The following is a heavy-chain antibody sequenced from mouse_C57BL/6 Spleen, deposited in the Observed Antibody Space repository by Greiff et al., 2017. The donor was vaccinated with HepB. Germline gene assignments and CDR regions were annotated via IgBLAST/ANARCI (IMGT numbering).Heavy chain of an antibody. Sequence: QVQLKESGAELVKPGASVKLSCKASGYTFTEYTIHWVKQRSGQGLEWIGWFYPGSGSIKYNEKFKDKATLTADKSSSTVYMELSRLTSEDSAVYFCARHPHYYGSSYLYYFDYWGQGTTLTVSS. CDR3: ARHPHYYGSSYLYYFDY. J-gene: IGHJ2*01. D-gene: IGHD1-1*01. V-gene: IGHV1-62-2*01. CDR1: GYTFTEYT. CDR2: FYPGSGSI.